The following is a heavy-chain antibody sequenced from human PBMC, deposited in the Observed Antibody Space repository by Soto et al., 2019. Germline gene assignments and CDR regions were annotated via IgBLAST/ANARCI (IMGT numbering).Heavy chain of an antibody. CDR3: XXXXXXXXXXXPPGY. J-gene: IGHJ4*02. V-gene: IGHV3-30-3*01. CDR2: ISYDGSNK. Sequence: QVQLVESGGGVVQPGRSLRLSCAASGFTFSSYAMHWVRXXXXXXXXXVAVISYDGSNKYYADSVKGRFTISRDNSKXXXXXXXXXXXXXXXXXXXXXXXXXXXXXXXPPGYWGQGTLVTVSS. CDR1: GFTFSSYA.